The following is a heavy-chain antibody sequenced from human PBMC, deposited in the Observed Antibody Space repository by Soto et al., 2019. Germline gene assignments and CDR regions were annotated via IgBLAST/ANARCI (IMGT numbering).Heavy chain of an antibody. J-gene: IGHJ5*02. CDR3: ARGSVLLWFGELWP. CDR2: INAGNGNT. D-gene: IGHD3-10*01. V-gene: IGHV1-3*01. CDR1: GYTFTSYA. Sequence: ASLKVSCKASGYTFTSYAMHWVRQAPGQRLEWMGWINAGNGNTKYSQKFQGRVTITRDTSASTAYMELSSLRSEDTAVYYCARGSVLLWFGELWPWGQGTLVTVSS.